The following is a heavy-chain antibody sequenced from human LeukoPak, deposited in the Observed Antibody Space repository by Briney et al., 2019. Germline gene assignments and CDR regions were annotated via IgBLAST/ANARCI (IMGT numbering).Heavy chain of an antibody. CDR2: VSPKTGRT. CDR3: ARESERNDGWFDP. CDR1: GYTFRIHD. J-gene: IGHJ5*02. D-gene: IGHD1-1*01. Sequence: ASVLVSYKASGYTFRIHDFNWVRQAPGQGLEWMGWVSPKTGRTGYAQKFQGRVYMTTNASLSTAYMELSSLRSDDTAVYFCARESERNDGWFDPWGQGTLVTVSS. V-gene: IGHV1-8*01.